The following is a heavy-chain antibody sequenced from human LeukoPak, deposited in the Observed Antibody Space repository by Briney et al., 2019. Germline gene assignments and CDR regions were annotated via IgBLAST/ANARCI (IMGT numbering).Heavy chain of an antibody. J-gene: IGHJ4*02. D-gene: IGHD3-22*01. CDR1: GGSFSGYY. CDR2: INHSGST. Sequence: SATLSLTCAVYGGSFSGYYWSWIRQPPGKGLEWIGEINHSGSTNYNPSLKSRVTISVDTSKKQFSLKLSSVTAADTAVYYCVTYYFDSSGPKKNYWGQGTLVTVSS. CDR3: VTYYFDSSGPKKNY. V-gene: IGHV4-34*01.